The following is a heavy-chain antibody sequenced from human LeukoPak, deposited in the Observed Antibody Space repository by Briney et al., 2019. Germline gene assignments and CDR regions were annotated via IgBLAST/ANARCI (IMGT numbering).Heavy chain of an antibody. CDR3: ARGRYDILTGFFDY. CDR1: GGTFSSYA. V-gene: IGHV1-69*01. J-gene: IGHJ4*02. CDR2: IIPIFGTA. Sequence: SVKVSCKASGGTFSSYAISWVLQAPGQGLEWKGGIIPIFGTANYAQKFQGRVTITADESTSTAYMELSSLRSEDTAVYYCARGRYDILTGFFDYWGQGTLVTVSS. D-gene: IGHD3-9*01.